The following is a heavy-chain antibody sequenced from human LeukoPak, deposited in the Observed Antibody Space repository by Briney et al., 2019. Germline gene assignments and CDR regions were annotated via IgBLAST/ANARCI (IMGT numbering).Heavy chain of an antibody. CDR2: IYTSGST. V-gene: IGHV4-4*07. Sequence: SETLSLTCTVSGGSIGSYYWSWIRQPAGKGLEWIGRIYTSGSTNYNPSLKSRVTMSVDTSKNQFSLKLSSVTAADTAVYYCARGHYDSSGYYCFDYWGQGTLVTVSS. J-gene: IGHJ4*02. CDR3: ARGHYDSSGYYCFDY. D-gene: IGHD3-22*01. CDR1: GGSIGSYY.